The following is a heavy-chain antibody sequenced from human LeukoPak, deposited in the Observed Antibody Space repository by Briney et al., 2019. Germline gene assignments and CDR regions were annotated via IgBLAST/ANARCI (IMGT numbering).Heavy chain of an antibody. D-gene: IGHD6-13*01. CDR3: AKSIIAAVGKDYYYAMDA. J-gene: IGHJ6*02. CDR2: IYIAGTT. CDR1: GFTVSNNY. V-gene: IGHV3-66*01. Sequence: GGSLRLSCAASGFTVSNNYMSWVRQAPGKGVEWVSIIYIAGTTYHADSVRGRLIISRDNSKNTVYLQVNSLRADDTAVYYCAKSIIAAVGKDYYYAMDAWGQGTTVTVSS.